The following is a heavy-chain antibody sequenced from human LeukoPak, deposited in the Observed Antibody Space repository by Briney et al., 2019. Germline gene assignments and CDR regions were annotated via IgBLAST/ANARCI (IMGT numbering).Heavy chain of an antibody. CDR2: MNPNSGNT. CDR1: GYTFTSYD. D-gene: IGHD3-22*01. V-gene: IGHV1-8*01. CDR3: ARGFPEVNYYDRKAFDI. J-gene: IGHJ3*02. Sequence: ASVKVSCKASGYTFTSYDINWVRQATGQGLEWMGWMNPNSGNTGYAQKFQGRVTMTRNTSISTAYMELSSLRSEDTAVYYCARGFPEVNYYDRKAFDIWGQGTMVTVSS.